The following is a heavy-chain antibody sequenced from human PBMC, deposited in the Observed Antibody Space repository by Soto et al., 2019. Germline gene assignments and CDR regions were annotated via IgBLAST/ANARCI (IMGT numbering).Heavy chain of an antibody. Sequence: GGSLRLSCAASGFTFSSYSMSWVRQAPGKELEWVSAISGSGGSTYYADSVKGRFTISRDNSKNTLYLQMNGLRAEDTAVYYCAKDLYSSFKSTFDYWGQGTLVTVSS. J-gene: IGHJ4*02. CDR2: ISGSGGST. CDR3: AKDLYSSFKSTFDY. CDR1: GFTFSSYS. V-gene: IGHV3-23*01. D-gene: IGHD6-6*01.